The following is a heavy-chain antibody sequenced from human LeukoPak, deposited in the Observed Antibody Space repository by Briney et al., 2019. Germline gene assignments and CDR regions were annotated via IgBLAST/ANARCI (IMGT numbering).Heavy chain of an antibody. D-gene: IGHD5-24*01. J-gene: IGHJ4*02. CDR2: IYYSGST. CDR3: ARDPRREMGINLPVDY. V-gene: IGHV4-39*07. Sequence: SETLSLTCTVSGGSISSSSYYWGWIRQPPGKGLEWIGSIYYSGSTYYNPSLKSRVTISVDTSKNQFSLKLSSVTAADTAVYYCARDPRREMGINLPVDYWGQGTLVTVSS. CDR1: GGSISSSSYY.